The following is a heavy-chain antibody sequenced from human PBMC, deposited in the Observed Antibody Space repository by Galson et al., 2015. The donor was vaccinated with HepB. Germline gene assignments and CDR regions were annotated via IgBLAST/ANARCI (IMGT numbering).Heavy chain of an antibody. V-gene: IGHV3-30*04. D-gene: IGHD2-21*01. CDR1: GFTFSSYA. J-gene: IGHJ4*02. Sequence: SLRLSCAASGFTFSSYAMHWVRQAPGKGLEWVAVISYDGSNKYYADSVKGRSTISRDNSKNTLYLQMNSLRAEDTAVYYCAREGYCGGDCYDYWGQGTLVTVSS. CDR2: ISYDGSNK. CDR3: AREGYCGGDCYDY.